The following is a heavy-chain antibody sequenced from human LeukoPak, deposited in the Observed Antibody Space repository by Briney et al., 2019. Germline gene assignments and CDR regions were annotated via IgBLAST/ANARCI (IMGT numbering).Heavy chain of an antibody. J-gene: IGHJ5*02. D-gene: IGHD6-6*01. CDR2: INAGNGNT. CDR3: ARSPRATLNWFDP. V-gene: IGHV1-3*01. CDR1: GYTFTSCA. Sequence: ASVKVSCKASGYTFTSCAMHWVRQAPGQRLEWMGWINAGNGNTKYSQKFQGRVTITRDTSASTAYMELSSLRSEDTAVYYCARSPRATLNWFDPWGQGTLVTVSS.